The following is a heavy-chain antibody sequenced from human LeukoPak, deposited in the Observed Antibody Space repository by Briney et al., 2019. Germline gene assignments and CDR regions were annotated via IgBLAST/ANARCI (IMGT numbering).Heavy chain of an antibody. V-gene: IGHV3-21*01. CDR3: ARDFPSRFGEGFDF. J-gene: IGHJ5*01. Sequence: PGGSLRLSCAASGFIFSSFSMNWVRQVPGKGLEWVSSISSSSTYIFYADSVKGRFSISRDDAKNSLYLQMNSLRADDTAVYYCARDFPSRFGEGFDFWGQGTLVTVSS. D-gene: IGHD3-10*01. CDR2: ISSSSTYI. CDR1: GFIFSSFS.